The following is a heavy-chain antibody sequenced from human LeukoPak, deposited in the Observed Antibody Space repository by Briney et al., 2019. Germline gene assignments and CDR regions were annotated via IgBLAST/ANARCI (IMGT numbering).Heavy chain of an antibody. V-gene: IGHV4-38-2*02. CDR1: GYSISSGYY. J-gene: IGHJ3*02. CDR2: IYHSGST. CDR3: ASYCSSNSCFASDAFDI. Sequence: SETLSLTCTVSGYSISSGYYWGWIRQPPGKGLEWIGSIYHSGSTYYNPSLKSRVTISVDTSKNQFSLKLSSVTAADTAVYYCASYCSSNSCFASDAFDIWGQGTMVTVSS. D-gene: IGHD2-2*01.